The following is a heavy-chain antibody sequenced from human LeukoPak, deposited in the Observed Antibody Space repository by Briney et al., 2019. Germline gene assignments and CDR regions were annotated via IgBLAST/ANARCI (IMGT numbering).Heavy chain of an antibody. J-gene: IGHJ3*02. CDR2: ISSSSSYI. D-gene: IGHD3-22*01. Sequence: PGGSLRLSCAASGFTFSSYSMNWVRQAPGKGLEWVSSISSSSSYIYYADSVKRRFTISRDNAKNSLYLHMNSLRAEDTAVYYCAGHYEVDAFDIWGQGTMVTVSS. V-gene: IGHV3-21*01. CDR1: GFTFSSYS. CDR3: AGHYEVDAFDI.